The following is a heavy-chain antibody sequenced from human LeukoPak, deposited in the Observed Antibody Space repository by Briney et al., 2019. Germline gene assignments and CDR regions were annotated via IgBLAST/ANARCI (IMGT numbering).Heavy chain of an antibody. Sequence: GGSLRLSCAASGFTFSDYYMDWVRQAPGKGLEWVGHIRKREQSYTTDYAASLKGRFTISRDDSEKSLYLQMSSLNDEDTAVYCCARLMYSGYPYDYWGQGTLVTVSS. D-gene: IGHD5-12*01. CDR3: ARLMYSGYPYDY. V-gene: IGHV3-72*01. J-gene: IGHJ4*02. CDR1: GFTFSDYY. CDR2: IRKREQSYTT.